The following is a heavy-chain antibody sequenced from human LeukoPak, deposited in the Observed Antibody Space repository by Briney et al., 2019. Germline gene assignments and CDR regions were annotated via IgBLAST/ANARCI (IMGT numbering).Heavy chain of an antibody. V-gene: IGHV3-30*18. CDR2: ISYDGSNK. D-gene: IGHD3-22*01. CDR3: AKARETYYYDSSGYCT. Sequence: PGRSLKLSCAASGFTLSSYGMHWVRQAPGKGLEWVAVISYDGSNKYYADSVKGRFTISRDNSKNTLYLQMNSLRAEDTAVYYCAKARETYYYDSSGYCTWGQGTLVTVSS. CDR1: GFTLSSYG. J-gene: IGHJ5*02.